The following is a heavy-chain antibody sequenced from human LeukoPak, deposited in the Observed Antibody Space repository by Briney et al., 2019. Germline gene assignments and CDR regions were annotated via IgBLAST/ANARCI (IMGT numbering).Heavy chain of an antibody. CDR1: GGSISSYY. CDR3: ASSMVRGATLRS. V-gene: IGHV4-59*08. D-gene: IGHD3-10*01. CDR2: IYYSGST. J-gene: IGHJ4*02. Sequence: SETLSLTCTVSGGSISSYYWSWIRQPPGKGLEWIGYIYYSGSTNYNPSLKSRVTISVDTSKNQFSLKLSSVTAADTAVYYCASSMVRGATLRSWGQGTLVTVSS.